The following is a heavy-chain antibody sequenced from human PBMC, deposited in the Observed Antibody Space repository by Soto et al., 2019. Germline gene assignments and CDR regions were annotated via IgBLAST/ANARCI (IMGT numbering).Heavy chain of an antibody. D-gene: IGHD4-17*01. Sequence: KTSETLSLTCSVSGASITTDNVYWTWVRQSPGTGLEWIGGAYHTGTSVFSQSLQSRTTISVDRSKNQFYLGLTSVTAADTAVYYCVRGRYAGYNEGHYFDSWGQGTLVTVSS. CDR3: VRGRYAGYNEGHYFDS. CDR2: AYHTGTS. V-gene: IGHV4-30-4*01. CDR1: GASITTDNVY. J-gene: IGHJ4*02.